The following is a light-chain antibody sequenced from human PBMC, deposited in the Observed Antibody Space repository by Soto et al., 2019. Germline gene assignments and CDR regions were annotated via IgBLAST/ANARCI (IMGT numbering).Light chain of an antibody. CDR3: QQYDTSLPMYT. J-gene: IGKJ2*01. CDR1: QSVSSTY. CDR2: AAS. V-gene: IGKV3-20*01. Sequence: EIVLTQSPGTLSLSPGERATLSCRASQSVSSTYLAWYQQKPGQAPWLVIYAASNRATGIPDRFSGSASGADFTLTISRLEPKDFAIYYCQQYDTSLPMYTFGQGTKLEIK.